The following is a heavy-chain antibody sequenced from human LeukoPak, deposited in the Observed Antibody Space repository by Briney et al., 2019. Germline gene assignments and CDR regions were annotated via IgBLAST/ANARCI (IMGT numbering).Heavy chain of an antibody. D-gene: IGHD3-10*01. Sequence: PGGSLRLSCAASGLTFSSHWMHWVRQAPGKGLVWVSRITNDGSSTTYADSVKGRFTISGDNAKNMLYLQMNSLRAEDTAVYSCTRDRQGPKLYEMHVWGQGTTVTVSS. J-gene: IGHJ6*02. CDR2: ITNDGSST. V-gene: IGHV3-74*01. CDR1: GLTFSSHW. CDR3: TRDRQGPKLYEMHV.